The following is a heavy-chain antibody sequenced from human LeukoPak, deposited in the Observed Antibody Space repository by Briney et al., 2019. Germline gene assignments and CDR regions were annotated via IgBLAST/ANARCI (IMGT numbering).Heavy chain of an antibody. Sequence: GGSLRLPCAASGFTFSSYGMHWVRQAPGKGLEWVAVISYDGSNKYYADSVKGRFTISRDNSKNTLYLQMNSLGAEDTAVYYCAKSPRGSSGYYGGLVFDYWGQGTLVTVSS. V-gene: IGHV3-30*18. J-gene: IGHJ4*02. CDR3: AKSPRGSSGYYGGLVFDY. D-gene: IGHD3-22*01. CDR1: GFTFSSYG. CDR2: ISYDGSNK.